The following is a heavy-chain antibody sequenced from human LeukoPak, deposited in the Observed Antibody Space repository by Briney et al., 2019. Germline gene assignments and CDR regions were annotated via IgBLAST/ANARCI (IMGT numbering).Heavy chain of an antibody. Sequence: PSETLSLTCAVYGGSFSGYYWSWIRQPPGKGLEWIGEIHHSGSTNYNPSLKSRVTISVDTSKNQFSLKLSSVTAADTAVYYCASQSIAVSYYNYGMDVWGQGTTVTVSS. CDR2: IHHSGST. J-gene: IGHJ6*02. CDR1: GGSFSGYY. V-gene: IGHV4-34*01. D-gene: IGHD6-19*01. CDR3: ASQSIAVSYYNYGMDV.